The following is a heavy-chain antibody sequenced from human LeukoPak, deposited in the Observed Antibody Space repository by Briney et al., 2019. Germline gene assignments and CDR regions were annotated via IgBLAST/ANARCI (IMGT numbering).Heavy chain of an antibody. Sequence: PGGSLRLSCAASGFTFSSYAMSWVRQTPGKGLEWVSTISGSGGRTYYADSVKGRFTISRDNSKNTLYLQMNSLRDEDTAVYYCAKDPPYDFWSGAFDIWGQGTMVTVSS. CDR3: AKDPPYDFWSGAFDI. V-gene: IGHV3-23*01. D-gene: IGHD3-3*01. CDR2: ISGSGGRT. CDR1: GFTFSSYA. J-gene: IGHJ3*02.